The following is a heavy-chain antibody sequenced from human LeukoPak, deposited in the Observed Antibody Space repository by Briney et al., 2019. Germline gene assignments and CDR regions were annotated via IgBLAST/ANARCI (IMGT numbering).Heavy chain of an antibody. CDR2: MNPNSGNT. Sequence: ASVKVSRKASGYTFTSYDINWVRQATGQGLEWMGWMNPNSGNTGYAQKFQGRVTMTRNTSISTAYMELSSLRSEDTAVYYCARGQMTTPYYFDYWGQGTLVTVSS. CDR3: ARGQMTTPYYFDY. D-gene: IGHD4-17*01. J-gene: IGHJ4*02. CDR1: GYTFTSYD. V-gene: IGHV1-8*01.